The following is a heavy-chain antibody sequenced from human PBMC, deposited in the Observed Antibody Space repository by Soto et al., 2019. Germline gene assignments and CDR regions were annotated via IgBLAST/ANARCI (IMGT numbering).Heavy chain of an antibody. J-gene: IGHJ5*02. V-gene: IGHV4-59*08. CDR1: GGSISSYY. CDR3: ARRYSSSWYTGWFDP. CDR2: IYYSGST. Sequence: PSETLSLTCTVSGGSISSYYWSWIRQPPGKGLEWIGYIYYSGSTNYNPSLKSRVTISVDTSKNQFSLKLSSVTAADMSVYYFARRYSSSWYTGWFDPWGQGTLVTVSS. D-gene: IGHD6-13*01.